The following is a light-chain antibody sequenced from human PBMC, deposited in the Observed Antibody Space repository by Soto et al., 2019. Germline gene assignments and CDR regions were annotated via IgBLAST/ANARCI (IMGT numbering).Light chain of an antibody. CDR3: QSYDDSLSSHYV. CDR1: SSNIGSTYD. J-gene: IGLJ1*01. CDR2: GNT. Sequence: QSVLTQPPAVSGAPGQRVTISCTGSSSNIGSTYDVQWYQQLPGTAPKLLIHGNTNRPSGVPDRFSGSKSGTSASLAITGLQADDESYYYCQSYDDSLSSHYVFGPGTNVTV. V-gene: IGLV1-40*01.